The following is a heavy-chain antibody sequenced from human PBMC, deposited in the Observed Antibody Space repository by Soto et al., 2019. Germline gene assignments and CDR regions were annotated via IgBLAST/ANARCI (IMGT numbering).Heavy chain of an antibody. CDR2: INPNSGGT. CDR3: ARGPPYYDLYDY. CDR1: GYTFTDYY. D-gene: IGHD3-3*01. Sequence: ASVKVSCKASGYTFTDYYMYWVRQAPGQGLEWMGWINPNSGGTNYAQKFQGWVTMTRDTSISTAYMELSRLRSDDTAVYYCARGPPYYDLYDYWGQGTLVTVAS. V-gene: IGHV1-2*04. J-gene: IGHJ4*02.